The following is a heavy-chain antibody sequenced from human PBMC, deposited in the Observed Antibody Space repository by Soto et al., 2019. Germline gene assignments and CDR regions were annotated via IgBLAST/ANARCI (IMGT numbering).Heavy chain of an antibody. J-gene: IGHJ4*02. CDR1: GFTFSTYW. V-gene: IGHV3-7*01. Sequence: GGALRPSSEASGFTFSTYWMRWVRQAPGKGLEWVANIRQDGSQKYLVDSVQGRFTISRDNAKNSLHVQMNILRAEDSAGYYCVRDGSSGWHFDSWGQATLVTVSS. CDR3: VRDGSSGWHFDS. D-gene: IGHD6-19*01. CDR2: IRQDGSQK.